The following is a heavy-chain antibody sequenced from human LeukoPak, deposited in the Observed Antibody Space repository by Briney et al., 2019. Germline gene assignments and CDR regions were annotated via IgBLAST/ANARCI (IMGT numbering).Heavy chain of an antibody. CDR1: GFTFSSYW. Sequence: GGSLRLSCAASGFTFSSYWMSCVRQAPGKGLEWVANIKQDGSEKYYVDSVKGRFTISRDNAKNSLYLQMNSLRAEDTAVYYCARDHRYCSSSSCPWEPFDYWGQGTLVTVSS. CDR2: IKQDGSEK. V-gene: IGHV3-7*05. D-gene: IGHD2-2*01. J-gene: IGHJ4*02. CDR3: ARDHRYCSSSSCPWEPFDY.